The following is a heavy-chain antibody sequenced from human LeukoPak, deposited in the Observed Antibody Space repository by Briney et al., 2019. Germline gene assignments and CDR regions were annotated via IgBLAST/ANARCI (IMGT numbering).Heavy chain of an antibody. CDR1: GFTSSSYW. Sequence: PGGSLRLSCAASGFTSSSYWMHWVSQVQGKGLVWVSRISGDGTARNYADSVKGRFTISRDDAKNTVDLQMNSLRGEDTAVYYCVRGRGSYGWFDPWGQGTLVTVSS. V-gene: IGHV3-74*01. CDR2: ISGDGTAR. CDR3: VRGRGSYGWFDP. D-gene: IGHD3-10*01. J-gene: IGHJ5*02.